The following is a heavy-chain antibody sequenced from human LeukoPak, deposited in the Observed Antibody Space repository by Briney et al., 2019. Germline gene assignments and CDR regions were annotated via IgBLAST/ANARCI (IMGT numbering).Heavy chain of an antibody. CDR1: GLTFSSYA. D-gene: IGHD7-27*01. CDR2: ISYDGSNK. CDR3: ARPGAPTDVFDM. Sequence: GGSLRLSCAASGLTFSSYAMHWVRQAPGKWLEWVAVISYDGSNKYYADSVKGRFTISRDNSKNTLYLQMNSLRAEDTAVYCCARPGAPTDVFDMWGQGTMVTVSS. V-gene: IGHV3-30*04. J-gene: IGHJ3*02.